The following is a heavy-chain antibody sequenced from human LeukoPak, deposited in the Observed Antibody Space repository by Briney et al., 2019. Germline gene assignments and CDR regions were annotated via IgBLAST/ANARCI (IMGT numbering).Heavy chain of an antibody. Sequence: ASVKLSCKASGYTFTAFYMHWVRQPPGQGLEWMGWINPNSGATNYAQKFQGRVTMTRDTSISTAYMELSRLRSDDTAVYYCARAHLIAAAGYNWFDPWGQGTLVTVSS. CDR2: INPNSGAT. D-gene: IGHD6-13*01. CDR3: ARAHLIAAAGYNWFDP. J-gene: IGHJ5*02. V-gene: IGHV1-2*02. CDR1: GYTFTAFY.